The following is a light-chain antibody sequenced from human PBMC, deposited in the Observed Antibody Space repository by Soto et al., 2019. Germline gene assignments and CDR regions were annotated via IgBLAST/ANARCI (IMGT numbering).Light chain of an antibody. CDR2: GAS. CDR1: QSVSSSF. J-gene: IGKJ3*01. V-gene: IGKV3-20*01. Sequence: EIVLTQSPGTLSLSLGDRATLSCRTSQSVSSSFLAWYQQKPGQAPRLLIYGASSRATGIPDRFSGSGSGTDFTLTISGLEPEDFAVYYCQQYGGSPETFGPGTKVEIK. CDR3: QQYGGSPET.